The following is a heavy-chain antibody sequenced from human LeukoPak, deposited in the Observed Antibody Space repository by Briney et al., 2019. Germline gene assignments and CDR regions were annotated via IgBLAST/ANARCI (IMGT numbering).Heavy chain of an antibody. J-gene: IGHJ4*02. CDR2: IIPILGIA. D-gene: IGHD3-22*01. V-gene: IGHV1-69*04. Sequence: SVKVSCKASGGTFSSYAISWVRQAPGQGLEWMGRIIPILGIANYAQKFQGRVTITADKSTSTAYMELSSLRSEDTAVYYCARAPTYYYDSSGLDYWGQGTLVTVSS. CDR1: GGTFSSYA. CDR3: ARAPTYYYDSSGLDY.